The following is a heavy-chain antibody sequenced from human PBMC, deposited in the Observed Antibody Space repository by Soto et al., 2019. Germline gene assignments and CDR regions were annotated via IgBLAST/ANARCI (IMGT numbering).Heavy chain of an antibody. CDR1: GGSISRYY. J-gene: IGHJ4*02. CDR2: IYYSGST. V-gene: IGHV4-59*08. CDR3: ARHRWQWPFDS. D-gene: IGHD6-19*01. Sequence: PSETLSLTCTVSGGSISRYYWSWIRQPPGKGLEWIGYIYYSGSTNYNPSLKSRVTIAVDTSKNQFSLKLSSVTAADTAVYYCARHRWQWPFDSWGQGALVTVSS.